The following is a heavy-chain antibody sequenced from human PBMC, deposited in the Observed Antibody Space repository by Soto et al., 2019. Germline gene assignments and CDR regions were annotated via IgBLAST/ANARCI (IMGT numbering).Heavy chain of an antibody. J-gene: IGHJ2*01. V-gene: IGHV4-30-2*01. CDR1: GGAISSGGYS. D-gene: IGHD1-26*01. Sequence: QLQLQESGSGLVKPSQTLSLTCAVSGGAISSGGYSWSWLRQPPGKGLEWIGYIFHSGSTYYNPSLQSRLTISVDGPKTHFSLELSSVTAADTAVYYCAREGGSGSPDCYFNVWGRGTLVTVSS. CDR2: IFHSGST. CDR3: AREGGSGSPDCYFNV.